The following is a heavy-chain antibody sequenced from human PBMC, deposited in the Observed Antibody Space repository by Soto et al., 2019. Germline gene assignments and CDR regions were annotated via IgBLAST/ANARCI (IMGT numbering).Heavy chain of an antibody. V-gene: IGHV4-39*01. J-gene: IGHJ6*02. D-gene: IGHD2-2*01. CDR3: ARLHGYCISSSCHGHYAMDV. Sequence: QLQLQESGPGLVKPSETLSLTCTVSSASISSSSYTWGWIRQPPGKGLEWIGSIYYSGTTYYNPSLNSRVTVSVDPSKNQSPLQVTSVTAADTAVYYCARLHGYCISSSCHGHYAMDVWGQGTTVTVSS. CDR1: SASISSSSYT. CDR2: IYYSGTT.